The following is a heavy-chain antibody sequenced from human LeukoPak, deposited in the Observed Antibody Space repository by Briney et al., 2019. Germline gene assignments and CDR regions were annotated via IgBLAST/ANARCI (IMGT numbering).Heavy chain of an antibody. D-gene: IGHD3-22*01. CDR3: ARARYYDSPPDY. J-gene: IGHJ4*02. Sequence: GGSLRLSCAASGFTFSSYGMHWVRQAPGKVLEGVAVIWYDGSNKYYADSVKGRFTISRENSKNTLYLKMNSLRAEDTAVYYCARARYYDSPPDYWGQGTLVTVSS. CDR2: IWYDGSNK. V-gene: IGHV3-33*01. CDR1: GFTFSSYG.